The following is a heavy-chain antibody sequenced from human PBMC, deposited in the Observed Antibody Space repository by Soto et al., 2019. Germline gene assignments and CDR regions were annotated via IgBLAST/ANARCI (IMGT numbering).Heavy chain of an antibody. CDR2: IYYSGST. Sequence: SDTRSRTCPVSGVSIRSTSYYWGWLRPPRWKGLEWIGNIYYSGSTYYNPPLKSRVTISVDTSKNQFSLNLSSVTAADTAVYYCARHRYYYDSSGTNFDYWGQGTLVTVSS. CDR3: ARHRYYYDSSGTNFDY. CDR1: GVSIRSTSYY. V-gene: IGHV4-39*01. D-gene: IGHD3-22*01. J-gene: IGHJ4*02.